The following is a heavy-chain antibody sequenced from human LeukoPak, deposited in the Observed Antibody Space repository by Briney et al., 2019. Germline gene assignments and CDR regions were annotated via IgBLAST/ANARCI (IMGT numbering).Heavy chain of an antibody. Sequence: GGSLRLSCAASGFTFSNYGMHWVRQAPGKGLEWPTVISYDETYKDYADSVKGRFTISRDNSKNALYLQMNSLRAEDTAVYYCAKANAREFDYWGQGTLVTVSS. CDR1: GFTFSNYG. J-gene: IGHJ4*02. D-gene: IGHD3-10*01. CDR3: AKANAREFDY. CDR2: ISYDETYK. V-gene: IGHV3-30*18.